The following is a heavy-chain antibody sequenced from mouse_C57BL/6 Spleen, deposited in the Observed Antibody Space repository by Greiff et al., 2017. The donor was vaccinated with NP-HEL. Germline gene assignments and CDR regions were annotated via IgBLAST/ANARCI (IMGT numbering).Heavy chain of an antibody. V-gene: IGHV8-12*01. CDR1: GFSLSTSGMG. CDR3: ARRGEDCYFAMDH. CDR2: IYWDDDK. J-gene: IGHJ4*01. Sequence: QVTLKVSGPGILQSSQTLSLTCSFSGFSLSTSGMGVSWIRQPSGKGLEWLAHIYWDDDKRYNPSLKSRPTISKDTSRNQVFLKINRVETADTATYYCARRGEDCYFAMDHWGQGTSVTVSS.